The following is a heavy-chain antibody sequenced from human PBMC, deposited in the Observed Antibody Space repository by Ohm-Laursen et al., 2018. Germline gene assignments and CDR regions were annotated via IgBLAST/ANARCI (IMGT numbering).Heavy chain of an antibody. D-gene: IGHD2/OR15-2a*01. J-gene: IGHJ4*02. Sequence: FLRLSCAASGFTFGTYSMNWVRQAPGKGLEWLSYIDASGGTIYYADSLKGRFTISRDNAKNSLYLQMNNLRGEDTAIYYCARGAPFYGGFDYWGQGTLVTVSS. CDR3: ARGAPFYGGFDY. V-gene: IGHV3-48*01. CDR1: GFTFGTYS. CDR2: IDASGGTI.